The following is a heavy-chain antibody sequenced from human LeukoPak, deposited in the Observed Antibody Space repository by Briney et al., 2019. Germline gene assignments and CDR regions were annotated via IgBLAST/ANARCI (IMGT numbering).Heavy chain of an antibody. CDR2: IYYSGST. J-gene: IGHJ4*02. V-gene: IGHV4-59*01. CDR1: GGSISSYY. Sequence: SVTLSLTCTVSGGSISSYYWSWIRQPPGKGLEWIGYIYYSGSTNYNPSLKSRVTISVDTSKNQFSLKLSSVTAADTAVYYCARVKQNYFDYWGQGTLVTVSS. CDR3: ARVKQNYFDY.